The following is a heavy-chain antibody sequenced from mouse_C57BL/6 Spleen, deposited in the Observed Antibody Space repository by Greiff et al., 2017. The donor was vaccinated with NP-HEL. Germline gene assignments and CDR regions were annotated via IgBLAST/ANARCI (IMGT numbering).Heavy chain of an antibody. CDR1: GYSITSGYY. CDR3: ASGGNYGVYAMDY. Sequence: DVKLQESGPGLVKPSQSLSLTCSVTGYSITSGYYWNWIRQFPGNKLEWMGYISYDGSNNYNPSLKNRISITRDTSKNQFFLKLNSVTTEDTATYYCASGGNYGVYAMDYWGQGTSVTVSS. CDR2: ISYDGSN. V-gene: IGHV3-6*01. J-gene: IGHJ4*01. D-gene: IGHD2-1*01.